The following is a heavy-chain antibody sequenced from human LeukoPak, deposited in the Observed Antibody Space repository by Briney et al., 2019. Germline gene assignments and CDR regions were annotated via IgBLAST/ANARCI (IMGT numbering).Heavy chain of an antibody. CDR1: GFTFSSYA. V-gene: IGHV3-30-3*01. CDR2: ISYDGSNK. J-gene: IGHJ4*02. D-gene: IGHD2-2*02. Sequence: PGGSLRLSCAASGFTFSSYAMHWVRQAPGKGLEWVAVISYDGSNKYYADSVKGRFTISRDNSKNTLYLQMNSLRAEDTAVYYCARDRPPRIVVVPAAIGPLDYWGQGTLVTVSS. CDR3: ARDRPPRIVVVPAAIGPLDY.